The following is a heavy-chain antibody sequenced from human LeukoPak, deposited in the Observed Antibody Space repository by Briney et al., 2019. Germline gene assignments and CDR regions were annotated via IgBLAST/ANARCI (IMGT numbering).Heavy chain of an antibody. CDR2: IYYSGST. J-gene: IGHJ4*02. Sequence: SETLSLTCTVSGGSISSSYWSWIRQPPGKGLEWIGYIYYSGSTYYNPSLKSRVTISVDTSKNQFSLTLSSVAAADTAVYYCARRDTAMVNFDYWGQGTLVTVSS. D-gene: IGHD5-18*01. CDR3: ARRDTAMVNFDY. CDR1: GGSISSSY. V-gene: IGHV4-59*06.